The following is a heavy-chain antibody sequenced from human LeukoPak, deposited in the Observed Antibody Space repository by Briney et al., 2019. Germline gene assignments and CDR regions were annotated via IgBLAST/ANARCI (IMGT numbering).Heavy chain of an antibody. V-gene: IGHV1-2*02. J-gene: IGHJ4*02. CDR2: INPYTGGT. Sequence: ASLKVSCVASGYTFSDYLIHWVRQAPGQGLEWMGWINPYTGGTTSAQNFQGRVTMTRDESINTVYLELRSLRSDGTAVYFCARKAPRYGNLDYFDFWGQGSLVTVSS. D-gene: IGHD4-11*01. CDR3: ARKAPRYGNLDYFDF. CDR1: GYTFSDYL.